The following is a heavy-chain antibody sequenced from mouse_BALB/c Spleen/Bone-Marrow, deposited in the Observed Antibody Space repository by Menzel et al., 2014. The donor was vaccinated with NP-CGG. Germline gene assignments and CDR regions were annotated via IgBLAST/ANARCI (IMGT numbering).Heavy chain of an antibody. Sequence: VQLQQSGAELVKPGASVKLSCKASGYTFTSYYMYWVKQRPGQGLEWIGGINPSNGGTNFNEKFKSKATLTVDKSSSTAYMQLSSLTSEDSAVYYCTRSYYAKEGAWFAYWGQGTLVTVSA. CDR1: GYTFTSYY. CDR2: INPSNGGT. CDR3: TRSYYAKEGAWFAY. D-gene: IGHD1-1*01. V-gene: IGHV1S81*02. J-gene: IGHJ3*01.